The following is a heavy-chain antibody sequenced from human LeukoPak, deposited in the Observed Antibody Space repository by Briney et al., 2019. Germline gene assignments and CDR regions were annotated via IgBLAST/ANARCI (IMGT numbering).Heavy chain of an antibody. J-gene: IGHJ4*02. CDR2: INHSGST. D-gene: IGHD4-17*01. CDR3: ARGGGYGDYGYVDN. Sequence: SETLSLTCAVYGGSFSGYYWSWIRQPPGKGLEWIGEINHSGSTNYNPSLKSRVTISVDTSKNQFSLKLSSATAADTAVYYCARGGGYGDYGYVDNWGQGTLVTVSS. V-gene: IGHV4-34*01. CDR1: GGSFSGYY.